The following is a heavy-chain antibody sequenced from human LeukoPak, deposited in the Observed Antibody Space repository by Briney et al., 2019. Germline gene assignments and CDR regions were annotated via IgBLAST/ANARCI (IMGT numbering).Heavy chain of an antibody. V-gene: IGHV1-2*02. Sequence: APVKVSCKASGYTFTGYYMHWVRQAPGQGLEWMGWINPNSGGTNYAQKFQGRVTMTRDTSISTAYMELSRLRSDDTAVYYCARDSSSWSLYYYYGMDVWGQGTTVTVSS. CDR2: INPNSGGT. CDR3: ARDSSSWSLYYYYGMDV. CDR1: GYTFTGYY. D-gene: IGHD6-13*01. J-gene: IGHJ6*02.